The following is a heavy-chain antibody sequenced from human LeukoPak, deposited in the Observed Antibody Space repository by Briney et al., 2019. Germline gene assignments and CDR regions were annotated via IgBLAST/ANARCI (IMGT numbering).Heavy chain of an antibody. D-gene: IGHD3-10*01. Sequence: SETLSLTCTVSGGSISSYYWSWIRQPAGKGLEWIGRIYTSGSTNYNPSLKSRVTISVDTSQNQFSLQLTSVTAADTAVYYCARGDYGSGTYLWGSWGQGILVTASP. V-gene: IGHV4-4*07. CDR3: ARGDYGSGTYLWGS. CDR1: GGSISSYY. J-gene: IGHJ5*02. CDR2: IYTSGST.